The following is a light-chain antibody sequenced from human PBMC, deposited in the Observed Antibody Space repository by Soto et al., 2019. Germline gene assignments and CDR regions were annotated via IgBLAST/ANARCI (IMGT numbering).Light chain of an antibody. J-gene: IGKJ1*01. CDR1: QSVSSNY. V-gene: IGKV3-20*01. Sequence: EIVSTPSPATLSFSPVERATLYCSSSQSVSSNYLAWYQQKPGQAPRLLIYGAFKRATGIPDRFSGSGSGTDFTLTISRMEPEDFAVYCCQKYGSSPRKCGQGTKGDIK. CDR3: QKYGSSPRK. CDR2: GAF.